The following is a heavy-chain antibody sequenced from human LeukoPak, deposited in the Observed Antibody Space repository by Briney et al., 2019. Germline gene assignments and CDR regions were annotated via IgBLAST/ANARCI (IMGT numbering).Heavy chain of an antibody. J-gene: IGHJ4*02. V-gene: IGHV3-11*01. CDR1: GFTFSDYY. CDR3: ARRTSHSYFDY. D-gene: IGHD2-2*01. Sequence: KPGGSLRLSCAASGFTFSDYYMSWIRQAPGKGLEWISYISGSGSTIYSADSLEGRFTISRDNAKNSLFLQMNSLGAEDTAVYYCARRTSHSYFDYWGQGILVTVST. CDR2: ISGSGSTI.